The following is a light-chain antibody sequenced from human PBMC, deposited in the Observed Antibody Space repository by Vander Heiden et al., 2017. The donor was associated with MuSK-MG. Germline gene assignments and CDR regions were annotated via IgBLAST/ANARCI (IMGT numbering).Light chain of an antibody. CDR3: QVWDSSGDPLI. V-gene: IGLV3-21*02. Sequence: SYVLTQPPSVSVAPGQTATITCGGNNIRGKSVHWYQQKPGQAPVLVVCDDRDRPSGIPERFSGSNPGNTATLTISRVEAGDEADYYCQVWDSSGDPLIFGGGTKLTVL. CDR2: DDR. CDR1: NIRGKS. J-gene: IGLJ2*01.